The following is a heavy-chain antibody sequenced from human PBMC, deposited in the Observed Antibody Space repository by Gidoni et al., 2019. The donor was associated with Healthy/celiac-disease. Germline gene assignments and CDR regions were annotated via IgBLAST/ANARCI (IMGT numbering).Heavy chain of an antibody. D-gene: IGHD5-12*01. Sequence: QVQLVQSGAEVKKPGSSVKVSCKASGGTFSSYAISWVRQAPGQGLEWMGRIIPILGIANYAQKFQGRVTITADKSTSTAYMELSSLRSEDTAVYYCAREFLRRDGYNTPSVYWGQGTLVTVSS. CDR1: GGTFSSYA. CDR3: AREFLRRDGYNTPSVY. V-gene: IGHV1-69*04. J-gene: IGHJ4*02. CDR2: IIPILGIA.